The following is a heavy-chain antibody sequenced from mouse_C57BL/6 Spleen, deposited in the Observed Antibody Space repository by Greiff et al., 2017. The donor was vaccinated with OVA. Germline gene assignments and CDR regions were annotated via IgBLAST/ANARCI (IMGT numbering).Heavy chain of an antibody. V-gene: IGHV1-82*01. CDR2: IYPGDGDT. J-gene: IGHJ2*01. Sequence: QVQLKQSGPELVKPGASVKISCKASGYAFSSSWMNWVKQRPGKGLEWIGRIYPGDGDTNYNGKFKGKATLTADKSSSTAYMQLSSLTSADSAVYFCARGPFDYWGQGTTLTVSS. CDR1: GYAFSSSW. CDR3: ARGPFDY.